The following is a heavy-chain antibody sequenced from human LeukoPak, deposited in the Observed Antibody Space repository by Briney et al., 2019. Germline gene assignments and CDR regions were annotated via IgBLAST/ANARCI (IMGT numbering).Heavy chain of an antibody. D-gene: IGHD2-2*01. Sequence: ASVKVSCKASGYTFANYGLNWVRQAPGQGPEWMGWISVNNANTKYAQKFQARVSMTTDISTATAYMELSSLRSDDTAIYYCAGSEGYCSSTSCYVDYWGQGTLVTVSS. J-gene: IGHJ4*02. CDR1: GYTFANYG. CDR3: AGSEGYCSSTSCYVDY. V-gene: IGHV1-18*01. CDR2: ISVNNANT.